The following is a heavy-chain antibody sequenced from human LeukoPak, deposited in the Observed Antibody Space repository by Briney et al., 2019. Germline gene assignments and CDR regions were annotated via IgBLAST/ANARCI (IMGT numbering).Heavy chain of an antibody. D-gene: IGHD6-19*01. CDR3: ARGGGSGWYIDY. J-gene: IGHJ4*02. V-gene: IGHV4-34*01. CDR1: GGSFSEYY. CDR2: IHHSGST. Sequence: SETLSLTCAVYGGSFSEYYWSWIRQPPGKGPEWIGEIHHSGSTNYNPSLKSRVTMSVDTSKNQFSLKLSSVTAADTALYYCARGGGSGWYIDYWGQGTLVAVSS.